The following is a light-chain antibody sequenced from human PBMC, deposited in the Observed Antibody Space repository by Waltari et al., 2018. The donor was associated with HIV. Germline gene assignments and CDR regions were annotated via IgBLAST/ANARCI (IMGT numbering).Light chain of an antibody. CDR2: LAS. J-gene: IGKJ2*01. CDR3: RQALQTPYT. V-gene: IGKV2-28*01. Sequence: ILMTQSPLSLSVTPGEPASISCTSSQSLLHSGGYNYVDWYLQRPGGSPQLLISLASNRASGVPVRFTGSGSGTNFTLQISRVEAEDVGVYYCRQALQTPYTFGQGTKLEIK. CDR1: QSLLHSGGYNY.